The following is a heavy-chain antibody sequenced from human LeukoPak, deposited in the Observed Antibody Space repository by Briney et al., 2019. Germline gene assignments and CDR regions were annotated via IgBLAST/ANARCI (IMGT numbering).Heavy chain of an antibody. CDR2: IDGGGDAT. D-gene: IGHD2-21*01. V-gene: IGHV3-23*01. J-gene: IGHJ4*02. Sequence: GGSLRLSCAASGFTFNNYAMGWVRQPPGKGPEWLSAIDGGGDATKYADSVKGRFTISRDNSKNTLSLQMNSVRVEDTAIYYCAKSDCGSDGCKLLNYWGQGILVTVSS. CDR3: AKSDCGSDGCKLLNY. CDR1: GFTFNNYA.